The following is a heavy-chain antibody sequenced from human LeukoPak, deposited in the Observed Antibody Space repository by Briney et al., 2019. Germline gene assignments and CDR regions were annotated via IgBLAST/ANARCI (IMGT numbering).Heavy chain of an antibody. V-gene: IGHV3-48*03. J-gene: IGHJ6*03. CDR3: ARGIAAAGHYYYMDV. CDR2: IGSNGNAI. CDR1: GFTFSNYE. D-gene: IGHD6-13*01. Sequence: PAGSLTLSCTASGFTFSNYEMNWVRQPPGKGLGLVSYIGSNGNAIYYEDAVRGRFTISRGNARNSLYLQMNSLRAEDTAVYYCARGIAAAGHYYYMDVWGKGTTVTVSS.